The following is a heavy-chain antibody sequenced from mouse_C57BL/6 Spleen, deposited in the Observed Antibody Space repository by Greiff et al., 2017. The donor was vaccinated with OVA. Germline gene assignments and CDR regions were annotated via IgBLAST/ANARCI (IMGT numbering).Heavy chain of an antibody. J-gene: IGHJ2*01. V-gene: IGHV1-53*01. CDR2: INPSNGGT. CDR3: ARSDFTTVVDYFDY. CDR1: GYTFTSYW. D-gene: IGHD1-1*01. Sequence: VQLQQPGTELVKPGASVKLSCKASGYTFTSYWMHWVKQRPGQGLEWIGNINPSNGGTNYNEKFKSKATLTVDKSSSTAYMQLSSLTSEDSAVYDCARSDFTTVVDYFDYWGQGTTLTVSS.